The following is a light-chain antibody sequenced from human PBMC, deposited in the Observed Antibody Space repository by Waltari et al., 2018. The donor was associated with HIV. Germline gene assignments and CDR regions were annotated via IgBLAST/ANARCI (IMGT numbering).Light chain of an antibody. Sequence: QSMLTQPPSASGTPGQRVTISCSGSSSTIGSNIVTWYQLLPGTATKLLIYSSNQRPSGVPYRISGSKSGTSASLAISGLQSEDEADYYCATWDDTLNGYVFGTGTKVTVL. CDR1: SSTIGSNI. J-gene: IGLJ1*01. CDR3: ATWDDTLNGYV. V-gene: IGLV1-44*01. CDR2: SSN.